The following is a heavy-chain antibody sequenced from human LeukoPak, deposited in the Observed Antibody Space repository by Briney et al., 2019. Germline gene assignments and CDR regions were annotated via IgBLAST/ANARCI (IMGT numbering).Heavy chain of an antibody. J-gene: IGHJ4*02. CDR1: GFTFSSYA. Sequence: PGGSLRLSCAASGFTFSSYAMSWVRQAPGKGLEWVSAISGSGGSTYYADSVKGRFTISRDNSKNTLYLQMNSLRAEDTAVYYCAKGGEYSSGWYDRYYFDYWGQGTLVTVFS. CDR2: ISGSGGST. CDR3: AKGGEYSSGWYDRYYFDY. D-gene: IGHD6-19*01. V-gene: IGHV3-23*01.